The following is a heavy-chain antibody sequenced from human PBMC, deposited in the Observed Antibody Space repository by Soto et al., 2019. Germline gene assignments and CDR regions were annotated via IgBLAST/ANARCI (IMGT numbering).Heavy chain of an antibody. D-gene: IGHD4-17*01. CDR1: GGSISSYY. J-gene: IGHJ6*02. CDR3: ARDGAVNDYGDYDYYYYGMDV. Sequence: PSETLSLTCTVSGGSISSYYRSWIRQPAGKGLEWIGRIYTSGSTNYNPSLKSRVSMSVDTSKNQFSLKLSSVTAADTAVYYCARDGAVNDYGDYDYYYYGMDVWGQGTTVTVSS. V-gene: IGHV4-4*07. CDR2: IYTSGST.